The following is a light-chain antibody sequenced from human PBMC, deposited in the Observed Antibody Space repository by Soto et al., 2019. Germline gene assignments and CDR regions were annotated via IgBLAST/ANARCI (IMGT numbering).Light chain of an antibody. CDR2: TAS. V-gene: IGKV1-9*01. Sequence: DIQLTQSPSFLSASVGDRVTITCRASQGISSYLAWYQQKPGKAPNLLIHTASTLQSGVPSRFSGSGSGTEFTLTISSLQPEAFATYYCQQRNSYPITFGQGTRLEI. CDR1: QGISSY. J-gene: IGKJ5*01. CDR3: QQRNSYPIT.